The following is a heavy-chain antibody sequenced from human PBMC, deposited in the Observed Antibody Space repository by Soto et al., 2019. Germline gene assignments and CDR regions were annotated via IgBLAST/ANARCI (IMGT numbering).Heavy chain of an antibody. CDR3: AQKGRGYFDY. Sequence: QITLKESGPTLVKPTETLTLTCTFSGFSLNTRDLGVGWIRQPPGKALEWLAIIYWDDSKNYSPSLKSRLTITKDTSKNQVVLTVTDMDPVVTATYYCAQKGRGYFDYWGQGTLVTVSS. D-gene: IGHD3-10*01. CDR2: IYWDDSK. CDR1: GFSLNTRDLG. J-gene: IGHJ4*02. V-gene: IGHV2-5*02.